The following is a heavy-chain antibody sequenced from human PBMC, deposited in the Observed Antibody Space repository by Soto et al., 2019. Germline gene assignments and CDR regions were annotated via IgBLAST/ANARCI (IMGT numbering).Heavy chain of an antibody. CDR2: IYPGDSDT. CDR1: GYSFTSYW. CDR3: ARVLRDYYYAMDV. J-gene: IGHJ6*02. Sequence: PGESLKISCKGSGYSFTSYWIGWVRQIPGKGLEWMGIIYPGDSDTRYSPSFQGQVTISADKSISTAYLQWSSLKASDIAMYYCARVLRDYYYAMDVWGQGTTVTVSS. V-gene: IGHV5-51*01.